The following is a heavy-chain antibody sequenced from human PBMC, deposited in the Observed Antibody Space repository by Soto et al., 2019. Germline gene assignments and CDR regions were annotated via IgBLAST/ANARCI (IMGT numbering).Heavy chain of an antibody. CDR3: ARGQLLLRYDYYYYYMDV. CDR1: GYTFTSYD. J-gene: IGHJ6*03. D-gene: IGHD2-15*01. CDR2: MNPNSGNT. Sequence: ASVKVSCKASGYTFTSYDINWVRQATGQGLEWIVWMNPNSGNTGYTQKFQGRVTMTRNTSISTSYLELSSLRSEDTAVYYCARGQLLLRYDYYYYYMDVWGKGTTVTVSS. V-gene: IGHV1-8*01.